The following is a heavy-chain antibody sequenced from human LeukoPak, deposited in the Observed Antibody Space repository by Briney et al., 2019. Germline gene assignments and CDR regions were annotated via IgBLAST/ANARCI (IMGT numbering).Heavy chain of an antibody. J-gene: IGHJ3*02. CDR3: ARAGTRGDYDAFDI. Sequence: PGGSLRLSCAASGFTVSSNYMTWVRQAPGKGLEWVSVIYSGGSTYSADSVQGRFTISRDNSKNTLYLQMNSLRAEDTAVYYCARAGTRGDYDAFDIWGQGTMATVSS. V-gene: IGHV3-53*01. CDR2: IYSGGST. CDR1: GFTVSSNY. D-gene: IGHD4-17*01.